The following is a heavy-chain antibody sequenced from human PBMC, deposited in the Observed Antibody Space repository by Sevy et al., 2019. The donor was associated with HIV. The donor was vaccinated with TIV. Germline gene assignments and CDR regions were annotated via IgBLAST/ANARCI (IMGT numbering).Heavy chain of an antibody. CDR2: NNPSNGAS. Sequence: ASVKVSCKSVGYTFTDYYLHWVRQAPGQGLEWMAWNNPSNGASRSAEKFQGRITLTRDMSISTAYMELSRLGSDDTAIYFCTRDDIYTHPWEFDWWGHGARVTVSS. J-gene: IGHJ4*01. CDR3: TRDDIYTHPWEFDW. CDR1: GYTFTDYY. D-gene: IGHD1-26*01. V-gene: IGHV1-2*02.